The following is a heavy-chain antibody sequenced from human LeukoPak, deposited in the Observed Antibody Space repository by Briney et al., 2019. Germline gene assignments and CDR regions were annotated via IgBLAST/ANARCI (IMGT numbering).Heavy chain of an antibody. CDR3: ARLTMIAVVGDYFDY. Sequence: SETLSLTCTVSGGSISSYYWSWIRQPAGKGLEWIGRIYTSGSTNYNPSLKSRVTMSVDTSKNQFSLKLSSVTAADTAVYYCARLTMIAVVGDYFDYWGQGTLVTVSS. CDR1: GGSISSYY. V-gene: IGHV4-4*07. CDR2: IYTSGST. D-gene: IGHD3-22*01. J-gene: IGHJ4*02.